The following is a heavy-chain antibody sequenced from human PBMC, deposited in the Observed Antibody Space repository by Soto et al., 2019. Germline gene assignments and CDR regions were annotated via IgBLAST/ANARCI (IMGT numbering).Heavy chain of an antibody. V-gene: IGHV4-59*12. CDR3: ARDRKLVIPGNYYYYGLDV. CDR1: GGSIRDYF. J-gene: IGHJ6*02. Sequence: LSLTCSVSGGSIRDYFLTWVRQPPGKGLEWIGYISSSGTINYNSSLKSRVTISLDPSRNHFSLKLTSVTTADTGVSFCARDRKLVIPGNYYYYGLDVWGQGTTVTVSS. D-gene: IGHD3-10*01. CDR2: ISSSGTI.